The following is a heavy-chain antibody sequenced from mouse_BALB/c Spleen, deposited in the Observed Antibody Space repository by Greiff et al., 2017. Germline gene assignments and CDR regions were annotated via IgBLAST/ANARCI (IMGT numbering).Heavy chain of an antibody. Sequence: QVQLQQPGAELVKPGASVKLSCKASGYTFTSYWMHWVKQRPGQGLEWIGEINPSNGRTNYNEKFKSKATLTVDKSSSTAYMQLSSLTSEDSAVYYCARGEVRRNFDVWGAGTTVTVSS. CDR2: INPSNGRT. CDR1: GYTFTSYW. J-gene: IGHJ1*01. D-gene: IGHD2-14*01. V-gene: IGHV1S81*02. CDR3: ARGEVRRNFDV.